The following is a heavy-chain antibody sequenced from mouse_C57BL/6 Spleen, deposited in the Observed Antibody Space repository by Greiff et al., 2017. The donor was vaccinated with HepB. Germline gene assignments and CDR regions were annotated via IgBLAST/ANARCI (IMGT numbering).Heavy chain of an antibody. CDR1: GYSITSGYY. Sequence: DVKLQESGPGLVKPSQSLSLTCSVTGYSITSGYYWNWIRQFPGNKLEWMGYISYDGSNNYNPSLKNRISITRDTSKNQFFLKLNSVTTEDTATYYCARVGAYYSNYVDYWGQGTTLTVSS. V-gene: IGHV3-6*01. J-gene: IGHJ2*01. CDR2: ISYDGSN. D-gene: IGHD2-5*01. CDR3: ARVGAYYSNYVDY.